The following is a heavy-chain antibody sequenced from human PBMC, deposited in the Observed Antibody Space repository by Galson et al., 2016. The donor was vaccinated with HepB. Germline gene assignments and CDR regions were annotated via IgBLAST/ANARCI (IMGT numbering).Heavy chain of an antibody. Sequence: ETLSLTCAVYGGSFSGYYWSWIRQPPGKGLEWIGQINHCGSTNYNPSLKSRVTISVDTSKNQFSLKLSSVTAADTAVYYCARVGGNFPFDYWGQGTLVTVSS. CDR3: ARVGGNFPFDY. CDR2: INHCGST. J-gene: IGHJ4*02. CDR1: GGSFSGYY. D-gene: IGHD4-23*01. V-gene: IGHV4-34*01.